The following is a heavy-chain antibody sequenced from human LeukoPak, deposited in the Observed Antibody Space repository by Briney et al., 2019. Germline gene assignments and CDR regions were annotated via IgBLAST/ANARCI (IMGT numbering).Heavy chain of an antibody. D-gene: IGHD6-13*01. Sequence: SETLSLTCTVSGGSISSYYWSWVRQPPGKGLEWVGYIYYSGSTNYNPSLKRRVTISVDTSKNQFSLKLSSVTAADTAVYYCVRLAAAGPGDAFDIWGQGTMVTVSS. CDR1: GGSISSYY. J-gene: IGHJ3*02. CDR2: IYYSGST. V-gene: IGHV4-59*01. CDR3: VRLAAAGPGDAFDI.